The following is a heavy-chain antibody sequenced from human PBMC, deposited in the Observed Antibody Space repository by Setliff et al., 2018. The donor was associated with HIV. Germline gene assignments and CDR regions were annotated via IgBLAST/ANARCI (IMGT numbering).Heavy chain of an antibody. CDR3: ARDQATGYEKVWFSWIDP. V-gene: IGHV1-69*13. CDR2: IIAIFNTA. CDR1: GGTFSLYA. J-gene: IGHJ5*02. Sequence: SVKVSCKASGGTFSLYAINWVRQAPGQGLEWMGGIIAIFNTANYAQKFQGRVTITADGSTSTAYMELSSLRFEDTATYYCARDQATGYEKVWFSWIDPWGQGTLVTVSS. D-gene: IGHD5-12*01.